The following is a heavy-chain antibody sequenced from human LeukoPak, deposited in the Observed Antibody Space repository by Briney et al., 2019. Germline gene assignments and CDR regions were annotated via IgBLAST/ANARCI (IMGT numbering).Heavy chain of an antibody. D-gene: IGHD3-22*01. CDR1: GFTFSGSA. Sequence: GGSLRLSCAASGFTFSGSAMHWVRQAFGKGLEWVGRIRSKANGYATAYAASVKGRFSISRDDSKNTAYLQMNSLKTEDTAVYYCIPNYYDSSGPWFDPWGQGTLVTVSS. CDR3: IPNYYDSSGPWFDP. V-gene: IGHV3-73*01. J-gene: IGHJ5*02. CDR2: IRSKANGYAT.